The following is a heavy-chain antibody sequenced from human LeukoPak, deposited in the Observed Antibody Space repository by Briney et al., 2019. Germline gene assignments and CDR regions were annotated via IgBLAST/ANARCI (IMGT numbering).Heavy chain of an antibody. D-gene: IGHD6-13*01. CDR3: ARAGVQQQLVPVYFDY. J-gene: IGHJ4*02. CDR1: GFTFSSYG. Sequence: GRSLRLSCAASGFTFSSYGMHWVRQAPGKGLEWVAVISYDGSNKYYADSVKGRLTISRDNAKNSLYLQMNSLRAEDTAVYYCARAGVQQQLVPVYFDYWGQGTLVTVSS. V-gene: IGHV3-30*03. CDR2: ISYDGSNK.